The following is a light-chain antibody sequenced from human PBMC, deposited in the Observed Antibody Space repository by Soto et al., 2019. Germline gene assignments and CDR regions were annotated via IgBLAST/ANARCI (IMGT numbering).Light chain of an antibody. CDR2: KDY. CDR1: SSNIGSNT. CDR3: TAWDDSLHGPV. J-gene: IGLJ2*01. V-gene: IGLV1-44*01. Sequence: QSVLTQPPSASGTPGQRVTISCSGSSSNIGSNTITWYQQVPGTAPKLLIYKDYRRPSGVPDRISGSKSGTSASLAISGLQSEDEADYYCTAWDDSLHGPVVGGGTKLTVL.